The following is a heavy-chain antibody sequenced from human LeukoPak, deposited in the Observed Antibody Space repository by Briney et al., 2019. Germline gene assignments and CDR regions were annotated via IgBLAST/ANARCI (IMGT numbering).Heavy chain of an antibody. CDR2: ISPNTGDT. D-gene: IGHD3-3*02. CDR1: GYTFTSYG. J-gene: IGHJ4*02. V-gene: IGHV1-18*01. CDR3: ARAPSGTAFGPGDY. Sequence: ASVKVSCKASGYTFTSYGISWVRQAPGQGLEWMGWISPNTGDTVSAQKLQDRVTMTTDTSTSTAFMELRSLRFDDTAVYFCARAPSGTAFGPGDYWGQGTLVTVSS.